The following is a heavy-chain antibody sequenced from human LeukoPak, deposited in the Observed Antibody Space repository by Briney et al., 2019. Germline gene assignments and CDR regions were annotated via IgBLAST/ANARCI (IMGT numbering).Heavy chain of an antibody. Sequence: PGGSLRLSCAASGFTFRDYAMSWVRQAPGKGLEWVSAISYSVGSTYYADSVKGRFTISRDNSKNSLYLQMNSLRTEDTAVYYCARDRGSQDYWGQGTLVTVSS. CDR3: ARDRGSQDY. CDR1: GFTFRDYA. D-gene: IGHD3-10*01. CDR2: ISYSVGST. V-gene: IGHV3-23*01. J-gene: IGHJ4*02.